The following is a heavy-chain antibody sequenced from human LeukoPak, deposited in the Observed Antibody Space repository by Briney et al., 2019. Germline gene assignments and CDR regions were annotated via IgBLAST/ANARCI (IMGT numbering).Heavy chain of an antibody. J-gene: IGHJ5*02. Sequence: ASVKVSCKASGYTFTGYYMHWVRQAPGQGLEWMGWINPNSGGTNYAQKFQGRVTMTRDTSISTAYMELSRLRSDDTAVYYCARPAAYCSSTSCYFDPWAREPWSPSPQ. CDR3: ARPAAYCSSTSCYFDP. D-gene: IGHD2-2*01. V-gene: IGHV1-2*02. CDR2: INPNSGGT. CDR1: GYTFTGYY.